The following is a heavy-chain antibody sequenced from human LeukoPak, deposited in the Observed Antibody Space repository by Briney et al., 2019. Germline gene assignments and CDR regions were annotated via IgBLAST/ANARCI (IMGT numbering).Heavy chain of an antibody. D-gene: IGHD3-3*01. V-gene: IGHV1-69*01. CDR3: ARASDYDFWSGCPTYYFDY. Sequence: SVKVSCKASGGTFSSYAISWVRQAPGQGLEWMGGIIPIFGTANYAQKFQGRVTITADESTSTAYMELSSLRSEDTAVYYCARASDYDFWSGCPTYYFDYWGQGTLVTVSS. CDR2: IIPIFGTA. J-gene: IGHJ4*02. CDR1: GGTFSSYA.